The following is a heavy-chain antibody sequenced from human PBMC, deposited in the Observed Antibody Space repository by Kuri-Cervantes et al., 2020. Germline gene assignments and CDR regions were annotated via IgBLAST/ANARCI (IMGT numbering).Heavy chain of an antibody. Sequence: SETLSLTCTVSGGSISSSSHYWGWIRQPPGKELEWIGSIYYSGSTYYNPSLMSRATLSVDTSKNQISLNLTSVTAADTAVYFCASSPRYFDWQDWGQGTLVTVSS. CDR2: IYYSGST. D-gene: IGHD3-9*01. V-gene: IGHV4-39*07. CDR3: ASSPRYFDWQD. J-gene: IGHJ4*02. CDR1: GGSISSSSHY.